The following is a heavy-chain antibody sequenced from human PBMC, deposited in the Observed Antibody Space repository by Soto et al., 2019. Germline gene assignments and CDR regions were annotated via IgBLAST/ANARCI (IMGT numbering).Heavy chain of an antibody. CDR1: GGSISTYY. D-gene: IGHD2-8*01. CDR2: IYYGGSA. Sequence: SETLSLTCTVSGGSISTYYWNWIRQPPGKGLEWIGYIYYGGSANYNPSLKSRVTISVDTSKKQFSLKLSSVTAADTAVYYCARVGHCTNGVCSALDYWGQGTLVTVSS. J-gene: IGHJ4*02. V-gene: IGHV4-59*08. CDR3: ARVGHCTNGVCSALDY.